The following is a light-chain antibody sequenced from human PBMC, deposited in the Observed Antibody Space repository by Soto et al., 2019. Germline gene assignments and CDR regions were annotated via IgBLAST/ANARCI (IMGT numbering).Light chain of an antibody. Sequence: EIVLTQSPGTLALSPGEGATLSCRASQSVSKYLAWYQQKPGQAPRLLIYGASSRATGIPDSFSGSGSGTAFALTSSRLEPEDIAVYYCQQYGGSPQTFGQGTKVEIK. CDR2: GAS. J-gene: IGKJ1*01. CDR1: QSVSKY. CDR3: QQYGGSPQT. V-gene: IGKV3-20*01.